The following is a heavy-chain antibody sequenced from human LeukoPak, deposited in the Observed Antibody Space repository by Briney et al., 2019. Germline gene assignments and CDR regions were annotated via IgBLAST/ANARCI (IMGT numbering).Heavy chain of an antibody. Sequence: GGSLRLSCEASGFTFTNYAMSWVRQAPGKGLEWVSGISGSGANRFYADSVKGRFTVSRDNPKNTLFLEMTDLRIEDTATYYCVKDQKVFCRGGGCYPDHWGQGTLATVSP. J-gene: IGHJ5*02. CDR3: VKDQKVFCRGGGCYPDH. CDR2: ISGSGANR. V-gene: IGHV3-23*01. CDR1: GFTFTNYA. D-gene: IGHD2-15*01.